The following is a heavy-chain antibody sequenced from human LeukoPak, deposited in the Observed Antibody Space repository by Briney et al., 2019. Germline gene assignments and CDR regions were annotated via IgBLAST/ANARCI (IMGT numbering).Heavy chain of an antibody. CDR3: ARDHNPYIPIDKFDTYNWFDP. J-gene: IGHJ5*02. Sequence: GTNYAQKFQGKVTMTRDTSISTAYMELSRLRSDDTAVYYCARDHNPYIPIDKFDTYNWFDPWGQGTLVTVSS. D-gene: IGHD3-9*01. V-gene: IGHV1-2*02. CDR2: GT.